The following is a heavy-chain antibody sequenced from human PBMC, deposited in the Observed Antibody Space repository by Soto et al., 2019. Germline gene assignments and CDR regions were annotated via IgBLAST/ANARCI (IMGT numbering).Heavy chain of an antibody. CDR1: GFTFSSYA. Sequence: GGSLRLSCAASGFTFSSYAMHWVRQAPGKGLEWVAVISYDGSNKYYADSVKGRFTISRDNSKNTLYLQMNSLRAEDTAVYYCARDIVVVPAATYYYYYGMDVWGQGTTVTVSS. CDR2: ISYDGSNK. CDR3: ARDIVVVPAATYYYYYGMDV. V-gene: IGHV3-30-3*01. J-gene: IGHJ6*02. D-gene: IGHD2-2*01.